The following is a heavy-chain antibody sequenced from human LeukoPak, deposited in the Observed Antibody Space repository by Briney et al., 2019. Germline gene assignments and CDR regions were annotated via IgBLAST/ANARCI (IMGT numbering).Heavy chain of an antibody. J-gene: IGHJ6*02. Sequence: SETLSLTCTVSGGSISSYCWSWIRQPPGKGLEWIGQINQSGSSNYNPSLKSRVTISGDTSKNQLSLKLSSVTAADTAVYYCARYSSSRHYYGMDVWGQGTTVTVSS. CDR1: GGSISSYC. CDR3: ARYSSSRHYYGMDV. V-gene: IGHV4-34*01. CDR2: INQSGSS. D-gene: IGHD3-22*01.